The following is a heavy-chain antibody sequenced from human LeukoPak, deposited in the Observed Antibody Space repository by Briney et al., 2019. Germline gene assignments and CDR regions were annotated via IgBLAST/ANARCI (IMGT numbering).Heavy chain of an antibody. CDR2: IYYSGST. D-gene: IGHD3-22*01. Sequence: SETLSLTCTVSGGSISSSSYYWGWIRQPPGKGLEWIGSIYYSGSTCYNPSLKSRVTISVDTSKNQFSLKLSSVTAADTAVYYCARADSSGYQAPYYYYYYMDVWGKGTTVTVSS. J-gene: IGHJ6*03. V-gene: IGHV4-39*07. CDR3: ARADSSGYQAPYYYYYYMDV. CDR1: GGSISSSSYY.